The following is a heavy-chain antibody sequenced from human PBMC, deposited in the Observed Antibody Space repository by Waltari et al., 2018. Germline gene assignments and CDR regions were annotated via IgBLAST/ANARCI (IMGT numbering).Heavy chain of an antibody. CDR1: GCTFSSYW. J-gene: IGHJ4*02. CDR3: VKDLSYSGSF. V-gene: IGHV3-74*01. CDR2: INSDGMTT. D-gene: IGHD1-26*01. Sequence: EMQLVESGGGLVQPGGSLRLSCVASGCTFSSYWMHWVRQAPEKGLVWVARINSDGMTTNYADSVKGRFTISRDNAKNTVYLQMNSLRAEDTALYYCVKDLSYSGSFWGQGTPVTVSS.